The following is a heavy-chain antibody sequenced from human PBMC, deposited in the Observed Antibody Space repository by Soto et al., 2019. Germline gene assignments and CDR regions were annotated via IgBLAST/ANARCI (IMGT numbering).Heavy chain of an antibody. J-gene: IGHJ6*02. D-gene: IGHD6-19*01. CDR1: GYSFTSYW. Sequence: GESLKISCKGSGYSFTSYWIGWVRQMPGKGLEWMGIIYPGDSDTRYSPSFQGQVTISADKSISTAYLQWSSLKASDTATYYCAKSLVSGGAPSRGGPYYYYSGMDVWGHGTTVTVAS. CDR2: IYPGDSDT. CDR3: AKSLVSGGAPSRGGPYYYYSGMDV. V-gene: IGHV5-51*01.